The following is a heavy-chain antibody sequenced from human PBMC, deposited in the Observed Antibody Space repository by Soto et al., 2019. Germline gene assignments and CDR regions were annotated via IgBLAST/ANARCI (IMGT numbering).Heavy chain of an antibody. D-gene: IGHD3-10*01. CDR2: VHYTGQT. CDR1: GVSIGSTNHY. J-gene: IGHJ4*02. CDR3: ARLPDVMVREFYFDS. Sequence: QLQLQESGPGLVKPSETLSLICSVSGVSIGSTNHYWGGIRQPPGKGFEWIGIVHYTGQTYYNPSLKSRVTVSVATSQHQFSLRLTSVTAADTSVYYCARLPDVMVREFYFDSWGQGTLVTVSS. V-gene: IGHV4-39*01.